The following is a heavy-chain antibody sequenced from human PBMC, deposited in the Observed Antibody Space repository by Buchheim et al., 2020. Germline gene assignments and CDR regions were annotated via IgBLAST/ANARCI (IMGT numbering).Heavy chain of an antibody. V-gene: IGHV3-23*01. CDR3: AKDIAITDY. D-gene: IGHD3-16*01. J-gene: IGHJ4*02. Sequence: EVQLFESGGGLVQPGGSLRLSCAASVFXFSCFAISWFRQAPGKGLEWVSAISGSGGSAYYADAVKGRFTISRDNYKNTRHLKMNSLRAEDTAVYYCAKDIAITDYWGQGTL. CDR1: VFXFSCFA. CDR2: ISGSGGSA.